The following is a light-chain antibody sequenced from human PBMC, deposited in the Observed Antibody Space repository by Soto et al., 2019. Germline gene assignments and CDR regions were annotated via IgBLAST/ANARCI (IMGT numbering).Light chain of an antibody. J-gene: IGLJ1*01. Sequence: QSALTQPASVSGSPGQSITISCTGTSSDVGSYNLVSWYQQHPGKAPKLMIYEVSKRPSRVSNRFSGSKSGNTASLTISGLQAEDEADYYCCSYAGSSGYVFGTGTKATVL. V-gene: IGLV2-23*02. CDR1: SSDVGSYNL. CDR3: CSYAGSSGYV. CDR2: EVS.